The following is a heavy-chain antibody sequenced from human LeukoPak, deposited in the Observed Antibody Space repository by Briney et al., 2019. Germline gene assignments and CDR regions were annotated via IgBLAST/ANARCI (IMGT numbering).Heavy chain of an antibody. V-gene: IGHV4-61*02. CDR1: GVSVSSGSYY. Sequence: SQTLSLTCTVSGVSVSSGSYYWSWIRQPAGKGVEWIGRIYTSGSTNYNPSLKSRVTISVDTSKNQFSLKLSSVTAADTAAYCCARVPAGTTDRFDYWGQGTLVTVSS. D-gene: IGHD6-13*01. J-gene: IGHJ4*02. CDR2: IYTSGST. CDR3: ARVPAGTTDRFDY.